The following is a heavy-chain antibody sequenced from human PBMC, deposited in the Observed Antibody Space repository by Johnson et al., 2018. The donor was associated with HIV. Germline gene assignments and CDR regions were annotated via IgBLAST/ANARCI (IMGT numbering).Heavy chain of an antibody. CDR1: GFAFSSYA. V-gene: IGHV3-30*18. CDR3: AKDVGNYWPNAFDI. J-gene: IGHJ3*02. D-gene: IGHD3-22*01. CDR2: INQDGSEK. Sequence: MQLVESGGGVVQPGRSLRLSCAASGFAFSSYAMHWVRQAPGKGLEWVANINQDGSEKYYADSLMGRFTISRDNSKNTLYLQMNSLRAEDTAVYYCAKDVGNYWPNAFDIWGQGTTVTVSS.